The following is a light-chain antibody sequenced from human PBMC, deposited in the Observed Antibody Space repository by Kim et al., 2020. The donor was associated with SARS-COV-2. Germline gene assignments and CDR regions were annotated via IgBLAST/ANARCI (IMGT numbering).Light chain of an antibody. J-gene: IGKJ2*01. CDR3: QQYGSSPPYT. Sequence: YPGDRATLTCRASQSVSSSYLAWYQQKPGQAPRLLIYGASSRATGIPDRFSGSGSGTDFTLTISRLEPEDFAVYYCQQYGSSPPYTFGQGTKLEI. CDR1: QSVSSSY. CDR2: GAS. V-gene: IGKV3-20*01.